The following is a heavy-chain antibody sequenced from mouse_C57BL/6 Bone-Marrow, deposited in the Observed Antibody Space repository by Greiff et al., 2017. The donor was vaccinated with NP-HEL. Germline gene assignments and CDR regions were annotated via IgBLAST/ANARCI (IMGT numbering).Heavy chain of an antibody. CDR3: ARERAFYYGSSFDY. CDR2: IHPNSGST. J-gene: IGHJ2*01. V-gene: IGHV1-64*01. CDR1: GYTFTSYW. Sequence: QVQLKQPGAELVKPGASVKLSCKASGYTFTSYWMHWVKQRPGQGLEWIGMIHPNSGSTNYNEKFKSKATLTVDKSSSTAYMQLSSLTSEDSAVYYCARERAFYYGSSFDYWGQGTTLTVSS. D-gene: IGHD1-1*01.